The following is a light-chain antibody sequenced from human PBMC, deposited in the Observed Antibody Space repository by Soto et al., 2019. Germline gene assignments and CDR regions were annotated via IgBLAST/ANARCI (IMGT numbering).Light chain of an antibody. CDR2: GAS. J-gene: IGKJ2*01. V-gene: IGKV3-15*01. CDR3: EQYSIWPYT. CDR1: QSVSST. Sequence: EIGMTQSPATLSVSPGERATLSCRASQSVSSTLAWYPQKLGQAPRLLIYGASTSATGIPARFSGSGSKTEFTLTISSLQSEDFAVYYCEQYSIWPYTFGQGTKLESK.